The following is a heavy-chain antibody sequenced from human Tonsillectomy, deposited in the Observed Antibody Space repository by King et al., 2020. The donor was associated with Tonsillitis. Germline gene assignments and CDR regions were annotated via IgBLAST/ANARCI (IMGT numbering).Heavy chain of an antibody. CDR1: GFDFDDYA. V-gene: IGHV3-9*01. J-gene: IGHJ6*03. D-gene: IGHD3-10*01. CDR3: AKGRDSGIRAYYMDG. Sequence: VQLVESGGGLEQPGRSLRLSCAATGFDFDDYAMHWVRQVPRKGLEWIEGSICNFGTRTYADSVKGRLTMSRDKATNSLYLQMNSLRPEETALYYCAKGRDSGIRAYYMDGWGKGTTVTASS. CDR2: SICNFGTR.